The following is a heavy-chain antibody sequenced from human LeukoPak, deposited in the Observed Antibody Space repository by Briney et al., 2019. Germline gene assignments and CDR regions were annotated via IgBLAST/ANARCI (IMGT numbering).Heavy chain of an antibody. CDR2: IYYSGST. V-gene: IGHV4-39*07. D-gene: IGHD3-22*01. CDR1: GGSISSSSYY. J-gene: IGHJ5*02. Sequence: ETLSLTCTVSGGSISSSSYYWGWIRQPPGKGLEWIGSIYYSGSTYYNPSLKSRVTISVDTSKNQFSLKLSSVTAADTAVYYCARQKIEVFNWFDLWGQGTLVTVSS. CDR3: ARQKIEVFNWFDL.